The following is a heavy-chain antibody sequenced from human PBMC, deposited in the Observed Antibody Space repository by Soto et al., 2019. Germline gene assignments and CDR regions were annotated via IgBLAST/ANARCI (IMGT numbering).Heavy chain of an antibody. CDR2: INSDGSST. V-gene: IGHV3-74*01. J-gene: IGHJ4*02. D-gene: IGHD1-26*01. CDR3: ARVVRVGATYYFDY. CDR1: GFTFSSYW. Sequence: VGSLSLSCAASGFTFSSYWMNWVRQAPGKGLVWVSRINSDGSSTSCADSVKGRFTISRDNAKNTLYLQMNSLRAEDTAVYYCARVVRVGATYYFDYWGQGTLVTVSS.